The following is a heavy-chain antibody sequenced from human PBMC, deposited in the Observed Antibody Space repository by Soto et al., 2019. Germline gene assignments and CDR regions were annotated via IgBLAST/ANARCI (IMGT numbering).Heavy chain of an antibody. CDR2: INHSGST. J-gene: IGHJ6*02. V-gene: IGHV4-34*01. D-gene: IGHD6-13*01. Sequence: QVQLQQWGAGLLKPSETLSLTCAVYGGSFSGYYWSWIRQPPGKGLGWIGEINHSGSTNYNPSLKSRVTISVDTSKNQFSLKLSSVTAADTAVYYCARRSSSWAQGDYYGMDVWGQGTTVTVSS. CDR3: ARRSSSWAQGDYYGMDV. CDR1: GGSFSGYY.